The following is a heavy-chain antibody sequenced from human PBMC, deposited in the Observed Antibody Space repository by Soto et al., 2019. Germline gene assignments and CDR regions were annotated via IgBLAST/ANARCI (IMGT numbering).Heavy chain of an antibody. Sequence: SETLSLTCTVSGGSISSSSYYWGWIRQPPGKGLEWIGSIYYSGSTYYNPSLKSRVTISVDTSKNQFSLKLSSVTAADTAVYYCARLGIAAAHFAYWGQGPLVAVS. J-gene: IGHJ4*02. CDR2: IYYSGST. D-gene: IGHD6-13*01. CDR1: GGSISSSSYY. CDR3: ARLGIAAAHFAY. V-gene: IGHV4-39*01.